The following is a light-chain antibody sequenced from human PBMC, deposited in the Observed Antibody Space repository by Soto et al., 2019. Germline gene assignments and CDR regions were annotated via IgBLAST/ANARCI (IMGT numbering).Light chain of an antibody. CDR1: NIGRKS. CDR2: YDS. CDR3: QVWDSSSDHRV. J-gene: IGLJ3*02. V-gene: IGLV3-21*04. Sequence: SYELTQPPSVSVAPGKTARITCGGDNIGRKSVHWFQQKPGQAPVLVIYYDSDRPSGIPERFSGSNSGNTATLTISRVEAGDEADYYCQVWDSSSDHRVFGGGTKLTV.